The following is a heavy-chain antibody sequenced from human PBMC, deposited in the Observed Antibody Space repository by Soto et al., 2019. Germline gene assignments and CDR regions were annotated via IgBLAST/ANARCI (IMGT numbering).Heavy chain of an antibody. Sequence: EVQLLESGGGLVQPGGSLRLSCAASGFTFSSYAMNWVRQAPGKGLEWVSAISSSGTNTWYADSVKGRFTISRDNSKNTLFLQMNSLRVEDTAIFYCAKEVIGGVGDYWGQGALVTVSS. J-gene: IGHJ4*02. CDR3: AKEVIGGVGDY. CDR2: ISSSGTNT. CDR1: GFTFSSYA. D-gene: IGHD3-16*01. V-gene: IGHV3-23*01.